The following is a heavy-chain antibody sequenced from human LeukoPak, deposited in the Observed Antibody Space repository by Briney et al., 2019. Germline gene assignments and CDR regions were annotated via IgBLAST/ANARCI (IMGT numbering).Heavy chain of an antibody. CDR1: GFSFINAW. D-gene: IGHD3-22*01. Sequence: GGSLRLSCAASGFSFINAWMTWVRQAPGKGLEWVGRIKSNSDGGTTDYAAPVKGRFSISRDDSKNTLYLQVSSLKTEDTAVYYCTTRQDYYDSSGTIFDCWGQGTLVTVSS. CDR3: TTRQDYYDSSGTIFDC. CDR2: IKSNSDGGTT. J-gene: IGHJ4*02. V-gene: IGHV3-15*01.